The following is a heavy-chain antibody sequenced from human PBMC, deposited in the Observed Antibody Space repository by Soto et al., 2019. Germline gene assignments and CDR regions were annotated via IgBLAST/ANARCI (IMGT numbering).Heavy chain of an antibody. CDR3: ARDSAMVTKMGWFDP. CDR1: GFIFSNYW. D-gene: IGHD5-18*01. J-gene: IGHJ5*02. V-gene: IGHV3-7*01. CDR2: IKHQDGSEK. Sequence: PGGSLRLSCAVSGFIFSNYWLTWVRQAPGTGLEWVATIKHQDGSEKYYVDSVQGRFTISRDNAKNSVYLQMNSLRAEDTAVYYCARDSAMVTKMGWFDPWGQGTLVTVSS.